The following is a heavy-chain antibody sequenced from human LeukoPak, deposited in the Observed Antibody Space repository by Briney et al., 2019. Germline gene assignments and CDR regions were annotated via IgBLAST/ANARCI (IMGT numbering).Heavy chain of an antibody. V-gene: IGHV4-59*08. D-gene: IGHD3-16*02. CDR3: ARHIGGGIGDMDV. CDR2: IYVTGST. Sequence: SETLSLTCTVSGGSIGTYYWSWIRQSPGKGLEWIGYIYVTGSTRYNPYLQSRVTISVDTSRNQFFLKMSSVTAADTAVYYCARHIGGGIGDMDVWGKGPRSPSP. J-gene: IGHJ6*03. CDR1: GGSIGTYY.